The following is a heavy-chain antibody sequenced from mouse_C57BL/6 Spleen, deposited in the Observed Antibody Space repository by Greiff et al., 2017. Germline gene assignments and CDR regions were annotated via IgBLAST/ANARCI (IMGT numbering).Heavy chain of an antibody. J-gene: IGHJ2*01. V-gene: IGHV5-17*01. CDR1: GFTFSDYG. Sequence: EVQLVESGGGLVKPGGSLKLSCAASGFTFSDYGMHWVRQAPEQGLEWVAYISSGSSTIHYADTVKGRFTISRDNAKNTLFLQMTSLRSEDTAMYYCARDPWGYWGQGTTLTVSS. CDR2: ISSGSSTI. D-gene: IGHD4-1*01. CDR3: ARDPWGY.